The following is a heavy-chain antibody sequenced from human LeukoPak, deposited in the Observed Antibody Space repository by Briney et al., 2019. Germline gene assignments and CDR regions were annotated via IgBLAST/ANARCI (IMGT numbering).Heavy chain of an antibody. D-gene: IGHD3-16*01. J-gene: IGHJ4*02. Sequence: GGSLRLSCAASGFTFSSYAMSWVRQAPGNGLEWVSAISGSGGSTYYADSVKGRFTISRDNSKNTLYLQMNSLRAEDTAVYYCAKDLQADDYVKEVNYWGQGTLVTVSS. CDR1: GFTFSSYA. CDR3: AKDLQADDYVKEVNY. V-gene: IGHV3-23*01. CDR2: ISGSGGST.